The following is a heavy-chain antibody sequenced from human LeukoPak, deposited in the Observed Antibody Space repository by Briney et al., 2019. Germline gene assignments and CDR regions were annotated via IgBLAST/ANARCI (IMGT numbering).Heavy chain of an antibody. CDR3: AREARGTRAAFDI. D-gene: IGHD1-1*01. Sequence: GASLRLSCAASGFTLSYYWMSWVRQAPGKGLEWVANIQEDGSNRYYVGSVKGRFTISRDNAKNSVYLQMNSLRAEDTAVYYCAREARGTRAAFDIWGQGTMVTVS. CDR1: GFTLSYYW. J-gene: IGHJ3*02. CDR2: IQEDGSNR. V-gene: IGHV3-7*01.